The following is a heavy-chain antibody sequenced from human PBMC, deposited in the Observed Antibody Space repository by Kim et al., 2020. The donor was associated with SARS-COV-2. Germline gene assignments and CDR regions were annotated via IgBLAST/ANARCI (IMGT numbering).Heavy chain of an antibody. Sequence: SETLSLTCAVYGGSFSGYYWSWIRQPPGKGLEWIGEINHSGSTNYNPSPKSRVTISVDTSKNQFSLKLSSVTAADTAVYYCARGRVTTIYYHYGMDVWGQGTTVTVSS. V-gene: IGHV4-34*01. CDR3: ARGRVTTIYYHYGMDV. CDR1: GGSFSGYY. D-gene: IGHD4-4*01. J-gene: IGHJ6*02. CDR2: INHSGST.